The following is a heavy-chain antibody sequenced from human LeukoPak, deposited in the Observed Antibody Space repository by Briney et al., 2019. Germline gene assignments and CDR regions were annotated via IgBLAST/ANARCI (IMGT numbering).Heavy chain of an antibody. CDR1: GYTFTSYA. D-gene: IGHD3-22*01. J-gene: IGHJ4*02. CDR3: ARPTYYYDSSGLRIDY. CDR2: INTNTGHP. Sequence: ASVTVSCKASGYTFTSYAMNWVRQAPGQGLEWMGWINTNTGHPTYAQGFTGRFVFSLDTSVSTAYLQISSLKAEDTAVYYCARPTYYYDSSGLRIDYWGQGTLVTVSS. V-gene: IGHV7-4-1*02.